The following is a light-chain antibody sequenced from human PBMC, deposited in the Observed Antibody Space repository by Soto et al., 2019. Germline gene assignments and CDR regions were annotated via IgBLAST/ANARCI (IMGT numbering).Light chain of an antibody. J-gene: IGLJ2*01. Sequence: QSVLTQPASVSGSPGQSITISCTGTSSDLGSYNLVSWYQQHPGKAPKFIIYEGSKRPSGVSNRFSGSKSGNTASLTISGLQADDEADYYCGSYAGDSSDNNYVVFGGGTKLTVL. V-gene: IGLV2-23*01. CDR1: SSDLGSYNL. CDR3: GSYAGDSSDNNYVV. CDR2: EGS.